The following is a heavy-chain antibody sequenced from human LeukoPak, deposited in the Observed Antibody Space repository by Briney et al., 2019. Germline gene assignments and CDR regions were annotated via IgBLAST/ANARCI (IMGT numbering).Heavy chain of an antibody. Sequence: PSETLSLTCTVSGGSISNHYWSWLRQPPGKGLEWIGYIYYSGSTTYNPSLKSRVTISVDTSKNQFSLKLSSVTAADTAVYYCARGTYDRSGYYFDAFDIWGQGTMVTVSS. V-gene: IGHV4-59*11. D-gene: IGHD3-22*01. CDR1: GGSISNHY. CDR3: ARGTYDRSGYYFDAFDI. CDR2: IYYSGST. J-gene: IGHJ3*02.